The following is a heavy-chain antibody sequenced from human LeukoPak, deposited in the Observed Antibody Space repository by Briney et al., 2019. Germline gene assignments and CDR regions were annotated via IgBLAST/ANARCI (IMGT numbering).Heavy chain of an antibody. J-gene: IGHJ4*02. V-gene: IGHV3-72*01. CDR1: GFTFSDHH. CDR3: ASATEDLSYFDY. Sequence: PGGSLRLSCAASGFTFSDHHMDWVRQAPGKGLEWIGRSRNKGRGYSTVFAASVKGRFTISRDEPKNSLYLQMNSLRAEDTALYYCASATEDLSYFDYWGQGTLVTVSS. CDR2: SRNKGRGYST.